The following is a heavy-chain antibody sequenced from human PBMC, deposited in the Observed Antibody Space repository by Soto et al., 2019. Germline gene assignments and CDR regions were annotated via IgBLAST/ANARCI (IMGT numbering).Heavy chain of an antibody. CDR3: AQSDYDSSGYYYGMDV. Sequence: QVQLVESGGGVVQPGRSLRLSCAASGFTSIGNGRTGSGQAPGKGREGGAVISYDGSNKYYADSVKGRFTISRDNSKNTLYLQMNSLRAEDTAVYYCAQSDYDSSGYYYGMDVWGQGTTVTVSS. J-gene: IGHJ6*02. V-gene: IGHV3-30*03. D-gene: IGHD3-22*01. CDR2: ISYDGSNK. CDR1: GFTSIGNG.